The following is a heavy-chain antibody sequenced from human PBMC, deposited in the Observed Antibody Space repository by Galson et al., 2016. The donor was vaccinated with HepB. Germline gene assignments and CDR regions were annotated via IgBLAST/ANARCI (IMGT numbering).Heavy chain of an antibody. V-gene: IGHV3-30*18. CDR1: GFTFISYG. J-gene: IGHJ6*02. CDR2: ISYDGSKK. D-gene: IGHD1-26*01. CDR3: AKVELNSKQYYYYGMDV. Sequence: SLRLSCAASGFTFISYGMHWVRQAPGKGLQWVALISYDGSKKYYADSVKGRFSISRDNSHNTLYLQMNSVRADDTAVYCCAKVELNSKQYYYYGMDVWGQGTTVTVSS.